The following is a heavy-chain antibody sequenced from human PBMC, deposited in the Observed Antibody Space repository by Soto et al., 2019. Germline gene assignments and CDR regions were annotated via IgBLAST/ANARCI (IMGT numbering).Heavy chain of an antibody. D-gene: IGHD2-21*01. V-gene: IGHV1-18*01. CDR3: ARDVAAQAFDY. J-gene: IGHJ4*02. CDR1: GYTFTSYG. Sequence: ASVKVSCKASGYTFTSYGISWVRQAPGQGLEWMGWISAYNGNTNYAQKLQGRVTMTTDTSTSTVYMELRSLRSDDTAVYYCARDVAAQAFDYWGQGTLVTVSS. CDR2: ISAYNGNT.